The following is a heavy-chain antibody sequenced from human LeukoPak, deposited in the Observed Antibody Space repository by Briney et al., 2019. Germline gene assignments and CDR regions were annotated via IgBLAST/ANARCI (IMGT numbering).Heavy chain of an antibody. J-gene: IGHJ4*02. CDR2: IYYSGST. V-gene: IGHV4-59*01. Sequence: PSETLSLTCTVSGGSISSYYWSWIRQPPGKGLEWIGYIYYSGSTNYNPSLKSRVTISVDTSKNQFSLKLSSVTAADTAVYYCARGAIVVPGYFDYWGQGTLVTVSS. CDR1: GGSISSYY. D-gene: IGHD2-2*01. CDR3: ARGAIVVPGYFDY.